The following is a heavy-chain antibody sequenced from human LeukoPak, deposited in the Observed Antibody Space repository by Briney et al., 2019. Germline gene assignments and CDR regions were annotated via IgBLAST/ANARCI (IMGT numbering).Heavy chain of an antibody. CDR2: IYRSGST. D-gene: IGHD5-18*01. CDR3: ARDGLWIQNAFDI. CDR1: GGSISSRNYY. J-gene: IGHJ3*02. Sequence: SETLSLTCTVSGGSISSRNYYWGWIRQPPGKGLEWIGSIYRSGSTYYNSSLKSRVTISVDTSKNQFSLKLSSVTAADTAVYYCARDGLWIQNAFDIWGQGTMVTVSS. V-gene: IGHV4-39*07.